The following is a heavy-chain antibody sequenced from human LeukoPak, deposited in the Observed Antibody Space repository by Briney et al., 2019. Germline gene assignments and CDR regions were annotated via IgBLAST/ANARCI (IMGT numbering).Heavy chain of an antibody. CDR3: AKVGAYGYGWFDP. D-gene: IGHD5-12*01. CDR1: GFTFDDYA. J-gene: IGHJ5*02. V-gene: IGHV3-9*01. Sequence: GGSLRLFCAVSGFTFDDYAMHWVRQAPGKGLEWVSGISWNSGSIVYADSVKRRFTISRDNAKNSLYLQMNSLRAEDTALYYCAKVGAYGYGWFDPWGQGTLVTVSS. CDR2: ISWNSGSI.